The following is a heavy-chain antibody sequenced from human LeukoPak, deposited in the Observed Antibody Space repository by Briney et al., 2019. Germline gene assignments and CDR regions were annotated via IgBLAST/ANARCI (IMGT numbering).Heavy chain of an antibody. CDR1: GGSISSYY. CDR2: IYYTGNT. J-gene: IGHJ4*02. CDR3: ARHGYYDILTGSYPIFDY. V-gene: IGHV4-59*08. Sequence: PSETLSLTCTVSGGSISSYYWSWIRQPPGKGLEWIGYIYYTGNTNYNSSLKSRVTISVDTSKNQFSLKLSSVTAADTAVYYCARHGYYDILTGSYPIFDYWGQGTLVTVSS. D-gene: IGHD3-9*01.